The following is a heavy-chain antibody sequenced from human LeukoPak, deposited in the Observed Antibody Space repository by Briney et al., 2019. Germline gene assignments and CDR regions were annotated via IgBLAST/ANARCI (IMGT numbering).Heavy chain of an antibody. V-gene: IGHV3-23*01. CDR3: AKTGDDFWSGYLAQFDY. D-gene: IGHD3-3*01. Sequence: PGGSLRLSCAASGFTFSSYAMSWVRQAPGKGLELVSAISGSGGSTYYADSVKGRFTISRDNSKNTLYLQMNSLRAEDTAVYYCAKTGDDFWSGYLAQFDYWGQGTLVTASS. CDR2: ISGSGGST. CDR1: GFTFSSYA. J-gene: IGHJ4*02.